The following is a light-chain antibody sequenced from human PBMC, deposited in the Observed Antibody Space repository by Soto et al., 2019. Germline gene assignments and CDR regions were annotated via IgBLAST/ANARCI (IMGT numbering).Light chain of an antibody. J-gene: IGKJ1*01. CDR1: HSVSSRY. Sequence: EIVLTQSPGTLSLSPGERATLSCRASHSVSSRYVAWYQQKPGQAPKVLIYGASNRATGIPDRFSGSGSGTDFTLTISRLEPEDCAVYYGQQYGSSPRTFGQGTKVEAK. CDR3: QQYGSSPRT. V-gene: IGKV3-20*01. CDR2: GAS.